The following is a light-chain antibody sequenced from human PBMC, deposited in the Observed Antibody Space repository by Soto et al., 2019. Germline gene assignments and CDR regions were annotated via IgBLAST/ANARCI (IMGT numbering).Light chain of an antibody. CDR1: QDINKN. V-gene: IGKV1-33*01. CDR3: QQYDNLTLT. Sequence: DIQMTKSQSSLSSSFGDRVTITWQASQDINKNLIWYQQKPGKAPKLLMYDASDLETGVPSRFSGSGSGTDFTFTINRLKNEDIATYYGQQYDNLTLTFGGGTKVDIK. CDR2: DAS. J-gene: IGKJ4*01.